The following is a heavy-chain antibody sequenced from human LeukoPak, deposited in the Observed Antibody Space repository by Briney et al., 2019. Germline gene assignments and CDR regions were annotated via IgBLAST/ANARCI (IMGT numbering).Heavy chain of an antibody. CDR2: ISGSGGST. CDR1: GFTFSSYW. V-gene: IGHV3-23*01. D-gene: IGHD3-3*01. CDR3: AKPYDFWSGSYFDY. J-gene: IGHJ4*02. Sequence: GGSLRLSCAASGFTFSSYWMSWVRQAPGKGLEWVSAISGSGGSTYYADSVKGRFTISRDNSKNTLYLQMNSLRAEDTAVYYCAKPYDFWSGSYFDYWGQGTLVTVSS.